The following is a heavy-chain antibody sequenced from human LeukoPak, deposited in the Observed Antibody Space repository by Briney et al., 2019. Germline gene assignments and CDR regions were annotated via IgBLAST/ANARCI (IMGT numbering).Heavy chain of an antibody. CDR3: ARDLVVLTGYSTYEDAFDI. V-gene: IGHV1-3*01. J-gene: IGHJ3*02. CDR2: IDAANGNT. CDR1: GYTFTTNA. Sequence: ASVKVSCKASGYTFTTNAMHWVRQAPGQRLEWMGWIDAANGNTKYSQKFQGRVTITRDTSASTAYMELSSLTSEDTAMYYCARDLVVLTGYSTYEDAFDIWGQGTMVTVSS. D-gene: IGHD3-9*01.